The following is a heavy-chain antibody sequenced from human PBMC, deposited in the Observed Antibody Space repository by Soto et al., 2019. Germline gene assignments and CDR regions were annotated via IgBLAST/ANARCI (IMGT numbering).Heavy chain of an antibody. V-gene: IGHV3-23*01. J-gene: IGHJ6*02. D-gene: IGHD1-26*01. CDR2: ISGSGVSS. Sequence: GGSLRLSCSASGFTFSNYAMTWVRQAPGKGLEWVSTISGSGVSSYSADSVKGRFSISRDNSKNTLFLQMNFLRAEDTAVYFCAKDASFRGYYYYGVDVWGQGTQVTFSS. CDR1: GFTFSNYA. CDR3: AKDASFRGYYYYGVDV.